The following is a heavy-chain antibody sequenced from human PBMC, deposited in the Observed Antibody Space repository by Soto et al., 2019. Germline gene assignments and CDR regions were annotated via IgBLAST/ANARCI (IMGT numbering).Heavy chain of an antibody. CDR1: GYTFISYG. CDR3: ARDQTKWLTDAFDI. CDR2: ISPYNGNT. J-gene: IGHJ3*02. Sequence: HVQLVQSGAEVKKPGASLKVSCKASGYTFISYGVSWGRQAPGQGLEWLGWISPYNGNTNYAQKFQGRITMTTDTSTSTVYMDLRRLRTDDTAVYYCARDQTKWLTDAFDIWGQGTMVVVSS. V-gene: IGHV1-18*01. D-gene: IGHD5-12*01.